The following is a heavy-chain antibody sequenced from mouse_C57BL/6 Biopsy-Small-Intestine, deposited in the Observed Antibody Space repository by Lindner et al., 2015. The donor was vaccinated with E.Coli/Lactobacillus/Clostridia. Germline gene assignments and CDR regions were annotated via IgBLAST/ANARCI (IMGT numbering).Heavy chain of an antibody. D-gene: IGHD4-1*01. CDR1: GYALTNHL. V-gene: IGHV1-54*01. J-gene: IGHJ1*03. Sequence: VQLQESGSEVVRPGTSVTMSCRAPGYALTNHLIEWVKQRPGQGLEWIGVINPGSGGTDYNEKFKGKVILTADKSSITAYMHLSSLTSEDSAVYFCARNWDRFYDVWGTGTTVIVS. CDR2: INPGSGGT. CDR3: ARNWDRFYDV.